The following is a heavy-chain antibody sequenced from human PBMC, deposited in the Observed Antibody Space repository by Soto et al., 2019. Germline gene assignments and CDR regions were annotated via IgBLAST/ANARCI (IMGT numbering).Heavy chain of an antibody. V-gene: IGHV3-15*01. CDR3: TTDGVNIVATTSYYYYYMDV. Sequence: EVQLVESGGGLLTPGGSRRLSCADSGFTFSNAWMSWVRQAPGKGLERVGRIKSKTDGGTTDYAAPVKGRFTISRDDSKNTLYLQMNSLKTEDSAVYYCTTDGVNIVATTSYYYYYMDVWGKGTTVTVSS. CDR1: GFTFSNAW. D-gene: IGHD5-12*01. J-gene: IGHJ6*03. CDR2: IKSKTDGGTT.